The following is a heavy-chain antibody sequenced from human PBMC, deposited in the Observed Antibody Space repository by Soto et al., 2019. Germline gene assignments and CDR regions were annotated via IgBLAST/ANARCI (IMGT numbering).Heavy chain of an antibody. CDR1: GFTFSSYA. CDR2: ISGSGGST. D-gene: IGHD5-12*01. V-gene: IGHV3-23*01. Sequence: GGSLRLSCAASGFTFSSYAMSWVRQAPGKGLEWVSAISGSGGSTYYADSVKGRFTISRDNSKNTLYLQMNSLRAEDTAVYYCAKGRGRWLQFNSPGIDYWGQGTLVTVSS. J-gene: IGHJ4*02. CDR3: AKGRGRWLQFNSPGIDY.